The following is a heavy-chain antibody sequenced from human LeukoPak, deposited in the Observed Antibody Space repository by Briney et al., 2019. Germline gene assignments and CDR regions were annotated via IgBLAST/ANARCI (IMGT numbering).Heavy chain of an antibody. V-gene: IGHV1-2*02. D-gene: IGHD3-10*01. Sequence: GASVKVSCKTSGYTLTDYNIHWVRHAPGQGLEWMGWISPNSGGTNYAQRFQGMVTMTRDTSISTAYMDLSSLKSDDTATYYCSVWFGELSHWGQGTLVTVSS. CDR2: ISPNSGGT. J-gene: IGHJ4*02. CDR3: SVWFGELSH. CDR1: GYTLTDYN.